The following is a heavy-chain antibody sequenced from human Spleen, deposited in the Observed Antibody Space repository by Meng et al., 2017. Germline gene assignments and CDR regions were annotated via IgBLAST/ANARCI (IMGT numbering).Heavy chain of an antibody. CDR3: AREAQYYYDSSGFSFGY. CDR2: IIPIFGTA. Sequence: QGQPVQSGAEVQKPGASVKVSCKASGYTFTSYGISWVRQAPGQGLEWMGGIIPIFGTANYAQKFQGRVTITADESTSTAYMELSSLRSEDTAVYYCAREAQYYYDSSGFSFGYWGQGTLVTVSS. V-gene: IGHV1-69*13. CDR1: GYTFTSYG. J-gene: IGHJ4*02. D-gene: IGHD3-22*01.